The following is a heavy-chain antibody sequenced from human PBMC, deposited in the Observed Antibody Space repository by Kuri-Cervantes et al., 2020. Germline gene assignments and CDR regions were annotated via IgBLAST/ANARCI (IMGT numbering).Heavy chain of an antibody. D-gene: IGHD6-19*01. V-gene: IGHV4-34*01. CDR2: INHSGST. CDR3: ARRRIAVAGRGWFDP. J-gene: IGHJ5*02. Sequence: SETLSLTCTVSGGSISSYYWSWIRQPPGKGLEWIGEINHSGSTNYNPSLKSRVTISVDTSKNQFSLKLSSVTAADTAVYYCARRRIAVAGRGWFDPWGQGTLVTVSS. CDR1: GGSISSYY.